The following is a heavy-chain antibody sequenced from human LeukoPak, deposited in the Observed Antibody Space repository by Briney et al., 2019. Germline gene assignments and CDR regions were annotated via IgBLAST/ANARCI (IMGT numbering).Heavy chain of an antibody. Sequence: SETLSLTCAVYGGSFSGYYWSWIRQPPGKGLEWIGYIYYSGSTYYNPSLKSRVTISVDTSKNQFSLKLSSVTAADTAVYYCALKSGYDYAFDYWGQGTLVTVSS. D-gene: IGHD5-12*01. V-gene: IGHV4-59*06. J-gene: IGHJ4*02. CDR3: ALKSGYDYAFDY. CDR1: GGSFSGYY. CDR2: IYYSGST.